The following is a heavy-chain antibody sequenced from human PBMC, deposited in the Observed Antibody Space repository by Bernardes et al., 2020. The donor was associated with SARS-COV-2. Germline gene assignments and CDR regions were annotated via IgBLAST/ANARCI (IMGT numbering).Heavy chain of an antibody. CDR2: ISYDGSNK. D-gene: IGHD2-2*01. CDR1: GFTFSSYA. Sequence: GGSLRLSCAASGFTFSSYAMHWVRQAPGKGLEWVAVISYDGSNKYYADSVKGRFTISRDNSKNTLYLQMNSLRAEDTAVYYCARADCSSTSCYVWALDPWGQGTLVTVSS. CDR3: ARADCSSTSCYVWALDP. J-gene: IGHJ5*02. V-gene: IGHV3-30-3*01.